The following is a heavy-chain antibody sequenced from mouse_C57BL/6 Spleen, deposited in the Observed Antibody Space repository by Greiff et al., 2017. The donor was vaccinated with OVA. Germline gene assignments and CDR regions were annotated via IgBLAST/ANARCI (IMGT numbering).Heavy chain of an antibody. CDR3: ARGGTTVVEGYFDV. D-gene: IGHD1-1*01. V-gene: IGHV5-4*01. Sequence: EVQLQESGGGLVKPGGSLKLSCAASGFTFSSYAMSWVRQTPEKRLEWVATISDGGSYTYYPDNVKGRFTISRDNAKNNLYLQMSHLKSEDTAMYYCARGGTTVVEGYFDVWGTGTTVTVSS. J-gene: IGHJ1*03. CDR2: ISDGGSYT. CDR1: GFTFSSYA.